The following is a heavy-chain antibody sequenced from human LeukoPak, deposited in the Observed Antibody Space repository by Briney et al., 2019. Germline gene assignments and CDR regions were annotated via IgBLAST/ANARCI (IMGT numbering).Heavy chain of an antibody. V-gene: IGHV3-23*01. Sequence: GGSLRLSCAASGFTFGSYGVSWVRQAPGKGLEWVSFITPNADRTSYADSVEGRFTISRDNPRNTLYMQMNSLRDEDTAIYYCAIMHGYYDGSGYWVQWGQGTLVTVSS. CDR2: ITPNADRT. J-gene: IGHJ1*01. CDR1: GFTFGSYG. CDR3: AIMHGYYDGSGYWVQ. D-gene: IGHD3-22*01.